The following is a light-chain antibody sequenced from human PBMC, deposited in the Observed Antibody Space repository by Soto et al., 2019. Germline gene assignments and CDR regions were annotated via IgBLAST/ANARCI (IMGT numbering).Light chain of an antibody. V-gene: IGKV3D-15*01. CDR1: QSVSSSY. CDR2: AAS. CDR3: QQYDIWPRT. J-gene: IGKJ1*01. Sequence: DIVMTQSPSTLSVAPGERATLSCRASQSVSSSYLAWYQQKPGQAPRLLIYAASSRATGIPARFSGGGSGTEFTLTITSLQSEDFAVYYCQQYDIWPRTFGQGTKVDIK.